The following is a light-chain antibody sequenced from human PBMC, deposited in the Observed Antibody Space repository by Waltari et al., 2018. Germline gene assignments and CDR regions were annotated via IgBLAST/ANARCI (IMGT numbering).Light chain of an antibody. CDR3: QQSYSTPRT. CDR1: QSISSY. J-gene: IGKJ5*01. V-gene: IGKV1-39*01. CDR2: AAS. Sequence: DIQMTQSPSSLSASVGARVTITCRASQSISSYLNWSQQKPGKAPKLLIYAASSLQSGVPAMFSGSGSGTDFTLTISSLQPEDFATYYCQQSYSTPRTFGQGTRLEIK.